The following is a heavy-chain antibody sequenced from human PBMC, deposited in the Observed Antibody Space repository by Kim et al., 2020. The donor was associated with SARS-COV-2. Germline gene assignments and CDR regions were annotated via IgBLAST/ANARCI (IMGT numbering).Heavy chain of an antibody. J-gene: IGHJ4*02. CDR3: AREYSGTYNFDY. CDR1: GYSFTRYS. Sequence: ASVKVSCKASGYSFTRYSIHWVRQAPGQGLDWMGIVKPSAGSTTYAQKFQGRLTMTRDTSTSTVYMELSSLRSEDTAVYYCAREYSGTYNFDYWGQGTLV. V-gene: IGHV1-46*01. D-gene: IGHD1-26*01. CDR2: VKPSAGST.